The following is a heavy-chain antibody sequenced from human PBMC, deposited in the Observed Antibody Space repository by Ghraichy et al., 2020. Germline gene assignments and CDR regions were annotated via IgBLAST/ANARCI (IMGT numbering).Heavy chain of an antibody. CDR3: AKDFPFHNEGVY. CDR1: GFTFSSYA. CDR2: ISGSGGST. V-gene: IGHV3-23*01. Sequence: LSLTCAASGFTFSSYAMSWVRQAPGKGLEWVSAISGSGGSTYYADSVKGRFTISRDNSKNTLYLQMNSLRAEDTAVYYCAKDFPFHNEGVYWGQGTLVTVSS. J-gene: IGHJ4*02. D-gene: IGHD1-1*01.